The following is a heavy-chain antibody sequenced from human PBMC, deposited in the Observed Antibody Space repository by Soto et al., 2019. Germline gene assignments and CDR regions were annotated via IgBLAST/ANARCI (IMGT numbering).Heavy chain of an antibody. J-gene: IGHJ4*02. Sequence: PGGSLRLSCAASGFTFSNAWMSWVRQAPGKGLEWVGRIKGEADGGTTDYAAPVKGRITISRDHSKDTLYLQMNSLKTEDTAVYYFTTGLSNGYYNFAYRGQGTSVTVSS. CDR2: IKGEADGGTT. CDR1: GFTFSNAW. D-gene: IGHD3-22*01. V-gene: IGHV3-15*01. CDR3: TTGLSNGYYNFAY.